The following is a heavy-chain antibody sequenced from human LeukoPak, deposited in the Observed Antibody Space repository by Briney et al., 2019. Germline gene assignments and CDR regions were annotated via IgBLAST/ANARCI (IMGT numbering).Heavy chain of an antibody. J-gene: IGHJ5*02. Sequence: GASVKVSCKASGYSFTGYYMHWVRQAPGQGLEWMGWINPNSGNTGYAQKFQGRVTMTRNTSISTAYMELSSLRSEDTAVYYCATGQLRYFDWSEDWFDPWGQGTLVTVSS. CDR2: INPNSGNT. V-gene: IGHV1-8*02. D-gene: IGHD3-9*01. CDR3: ATGQLRYFDWSEDWFDP. CDR1: GYSFTGYY.